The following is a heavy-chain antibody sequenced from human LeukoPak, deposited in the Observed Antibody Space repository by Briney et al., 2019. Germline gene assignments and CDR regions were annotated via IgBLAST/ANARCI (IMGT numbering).Heavy chain of an antibody. CDR2: ISSSSSYI. D-gene: IGHD3-16*02. J-gene: IGHJ5*02. CDR3: ARANTRRRAGVSS. Sequence: GGSLRLSCAASGFTFSSYSMNWVRQAPGKGLEWVSSISSSSSYIYYADSVKGRFTISRDNAKNSLYLQMNSLRAEDTAVYYCARANTRRRAGVSSWGQGTLVTVSS. V-gene: IGHV3-21*04. CDR1: GFTFSSYS.